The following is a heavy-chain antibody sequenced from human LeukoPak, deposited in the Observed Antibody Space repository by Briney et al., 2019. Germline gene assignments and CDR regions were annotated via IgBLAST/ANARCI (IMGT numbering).Heavy chain of an antibody. D-gene: IGHD3-22*01. CDR1: GFTFSSYS. Sequence: GGSLRLSCAASGFTFSSYSMNWVRQAPGKGLEWVSYISSSSSTIYYADSVKGRFTISRDNAKNSLYLQMNSLRDEDTAVYYCAREKYYCYDSSGYPRYFQHWGQGTLVTVSS. CDR2: ISSSSSTI. J-gene: IGHJ1*01. CDR3: AREKYYCYDSSGYPRYFQH. V-gene: IGHV3-48*02.